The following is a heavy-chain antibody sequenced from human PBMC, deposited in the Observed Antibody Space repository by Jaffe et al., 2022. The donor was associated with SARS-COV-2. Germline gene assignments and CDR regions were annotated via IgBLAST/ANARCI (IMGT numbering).Heavy chain of an antibody. CDR3: AREVLAAAGTHYFDY. D-gene: IGHD6-13*01. CDR1: GFTFSSYG. Sequence: QVQLVESGGGVVQPGRSLRLSCAASGFTFSSYGMHWVRQAPGKGLEWVAVIWYDGSNKYYADSVKGRFTISRDNSKNTLYLQMNSLRAEDTAVYYCAREVLAAAGTHYFDYWGQGTLVTVSS. J-gene: IGHJ4*02. CDR2: IWYDGSNK. V-gene: IGHV3-33*01.